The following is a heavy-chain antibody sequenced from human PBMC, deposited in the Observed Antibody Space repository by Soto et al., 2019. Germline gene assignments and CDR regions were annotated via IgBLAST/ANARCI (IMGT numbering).Heavy chain of an antibody. J-gene: IGHJ4*02. V-gene: IGHV3-23*01. CDR1: GFTFSSYA. D-gene: IGHD3-3*01. CDR3: AKEPSYYDFWSGYFGY. CDR2: ISGSGGST. Sequence: EVQLLESGGGLVQPGGSLRLSCAASGFTFSSYAMSWVRQAPGKGLKWVSAISGSGGSTYYADSVKGRFTISRDNSKNTLYLQMNSLRAEDTAVYYCAKEPSYYDFWSGYFGYWGQGTLVTVSS.